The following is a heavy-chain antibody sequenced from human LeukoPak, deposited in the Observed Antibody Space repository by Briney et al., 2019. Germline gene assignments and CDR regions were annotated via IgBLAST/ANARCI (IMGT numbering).Heavy chain of an antibody. CDR3: AIQMTMIVVVPYFDY. J-gene: IGHJ4*02. Sequence: PGGSLRLSCAASGFTFSDYYMSWIRQAPGKGLEWISCISSSGSTQYYADSVKGRFTISRDNAKSSLYLQVNSLRAEDTAVYYCAIQMTMIVVVPYFDYWGQGTLVTVSS. D-gene: IGHD3-22*01. CDR2: ISSSGSTQ. CDR1: GFTFSDYY. V-gene: IGHV3-11*04.